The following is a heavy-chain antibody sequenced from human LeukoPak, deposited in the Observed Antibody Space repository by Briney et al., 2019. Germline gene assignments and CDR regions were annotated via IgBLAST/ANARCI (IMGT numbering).Heavy chain of an antibody. V-gene: IGHV3-11*01. D-gene: IGHD3-9*01. J-gene: IGHJ4*02. CDR1: GFTFSDYY. Sequence: GGSLRLSCAASGFTFSDYYMSRIRQAPGKGLEWVSYISSSGSTIYYADSVKGRFTISRDNAKNSLYLQMNSLRAEDTAVYHCARGYYDILTGYYAEPYFDYWGQGTLVTVSS. CDR3: ARGYYDILTGYYAEPYFDY. CDR2: ISSSGSTI.